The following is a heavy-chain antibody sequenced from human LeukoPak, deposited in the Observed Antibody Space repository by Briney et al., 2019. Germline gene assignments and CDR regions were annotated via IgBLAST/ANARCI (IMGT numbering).Heavy chain of an antibody. Sequence: PSKTLSLTCAVSGGSISSGGYSWSWIRQPPGKGLEWIGYIYHSGSTYYNPSLKSRVTISVDRSKNQFSLKLSSVTAADTAVYYCARSRGEIAAAGPAPYYFDYWGQGTLVTVSS. CDR2: IYHSGST. V-gene: IGHV4-30-2*01. J-gene: IGHJ4*02. D-gene: IGHD6-13*01. CDR1: GGSISSGGYS. CDR3: ARSRGEIAAAGPAPYYFDY.